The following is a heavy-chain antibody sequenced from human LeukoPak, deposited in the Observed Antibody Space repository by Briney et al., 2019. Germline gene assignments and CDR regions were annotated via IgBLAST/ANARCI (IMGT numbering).Heavy chain of an antibody. D-gene: IGHD6-13*01. CDR3: AKGGPTSSSWYCGLLNYFYYAMDV. V-gene: IGHV3-23*01. Sequence: GGSLRLSCAASGFTFNIYAMSWVRHAPGKGVDWVSGLSRSGDSTYYVDSGKGRFTTARDNSKNTMYLQMNSLRAEDTAVYYCAKGGPTSSSWYCGLLNYFYYAMDVWGKGTTVTVSS. J-gene: IGHJ6*04. CDR1: GFTFNIYA. CDR2: LSRSGDST.